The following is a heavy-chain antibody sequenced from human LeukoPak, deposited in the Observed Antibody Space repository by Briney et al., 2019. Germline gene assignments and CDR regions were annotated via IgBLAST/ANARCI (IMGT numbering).Heavy chain of an antibody. J-gene: IGHJ6*02. Sequence: GASVKVSCKASGYTFTSYYMHWVRQAPGQGLEWMGIINPSGGGRSYAQNFQGRVTMTRDTSTSTVYMELSSLRSEDTAVYYCARLSLLAGGYYYYYGMDVWGQGTTVTVSS. CDR1: GYTFTSYY. CDR3: ARLSLLAGGYYYYYGMDV. V-gene: IGHV1-46*01. D-gene: IGHD5/OR15-5a*01. CDR2: INPSGGGR.